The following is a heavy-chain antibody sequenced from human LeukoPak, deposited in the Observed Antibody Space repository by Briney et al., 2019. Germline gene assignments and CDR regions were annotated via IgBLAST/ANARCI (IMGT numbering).Heavy chain of an antibody. V-gene: IGHV1-8*01. D-gene: IGHD3-22*01. Sequence: ASVKVSCKASGYTFTSYDINWVRQATGQGLEWMGWMNPNSGNTGYAQKLQGRVTMTTDTSTSTAYMELRSLRSDDTAVYYCARVYYDSSGYYYHDDYWGQGTLVTVSS. CDR2: MNPNSGNT. CDR1: GYTFTSYD. J-gene: IGHJ4*02. CDR3: ARVYYDSSGYYYHDDY.